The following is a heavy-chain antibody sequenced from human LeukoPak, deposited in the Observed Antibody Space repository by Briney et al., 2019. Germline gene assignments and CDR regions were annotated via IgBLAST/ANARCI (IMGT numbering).Heavy chain of an antibody. Sequence: GGSLRLSCAVSGFTFDDYAMHWVRQAPGKGLEWVSLISGDGSTTYYADSVKGRFTISRDNSKNSLYLQMNSLKTEDTALYYCAKTPPSYGRWGQGTLVTVSS. J-gene: IGHJ4*02. V-gene: IGHV3-43*02. CDR2: ISGDGSTT. CDR3: AKTPPSYGR. D-gene: IGHD1-14*01. CDR1: GFTFDDYA.